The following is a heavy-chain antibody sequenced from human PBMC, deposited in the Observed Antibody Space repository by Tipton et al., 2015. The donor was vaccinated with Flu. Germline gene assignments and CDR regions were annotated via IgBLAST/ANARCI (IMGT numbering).Heavy chain of an antibody. D-gene: IGHD5/OR15-5a*01. CDR2: T. CDR3: ARGPLLDL. V-gene: IGHV4-34*01. Sequence: TYYNPSLKSRVTISVDTSKNQFSLRLTSMTAADTAVYYCARGPLLDLWGRGTLVTVSS. J-gene: IGHJ2*01.